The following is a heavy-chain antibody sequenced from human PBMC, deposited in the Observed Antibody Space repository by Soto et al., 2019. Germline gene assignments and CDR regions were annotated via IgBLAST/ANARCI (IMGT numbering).Heavy chain of an antibody. Sequence: QGQLVQSGAEVKKPGASVKVSCKASGYTFTCYAMHWVRQAPGQRREWMGWINAGNGNTKYSQKFQGRVTITRDTSASTAYTELSSLRSEGTAVYYCACGGSLYWYFDLWGRCTLVTVSS. V-gene: IGHV1-3*01. CDR2: INAGNGNT. CDR1: GYTFTCYA. CDR3: ACGGSLYWYFDL. J-gene: IGHJ2*01. D-gene: IGHD1-26*01.